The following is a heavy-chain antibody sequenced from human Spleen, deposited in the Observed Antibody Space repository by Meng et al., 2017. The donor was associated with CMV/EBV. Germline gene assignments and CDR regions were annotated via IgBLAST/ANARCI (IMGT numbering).Heavy chain of an antibody. V-gene: IGHV1-2*02. D-gene: IGHD3-3*01. CDR3: ASHKNVLRFLEWSSDAFDI. Sequence: ASVKVSCKASGYNFTGYYMHWVRQAPGQGLEWMGWINPNSGGTKYAQKFQGRVTMTRDTSIRTAYMELSRLRSDDTAVYYCASHKNVLRFLEWSSDAFDIWGQGTMVTVSS. CDR2: INPNSGGT. CDR1: GYNFTGYY. J-gene: IGHJ3*02.